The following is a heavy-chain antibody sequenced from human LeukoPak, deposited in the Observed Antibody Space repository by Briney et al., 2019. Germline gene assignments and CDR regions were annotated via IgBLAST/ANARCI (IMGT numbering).Heavy chain of an antibody. CDR3: ARDRIAVAGIFDY. CDR2: IIPILGIA. CDR1: GGTFSSYA. Sequence: PRASVKVSCKAPGGTFSSYAISWVRQAPGQGLEWMGRIIPILGIANYAQKFQGRVTITADKSTSTAYMELSSLRSEDTAVYYCARDRIAVAGIFDYWGQGTLVTVSS. V-gene: IGHV1-69*04. D-gene: IGHD6-19*01. J-gene: IGHJ4*02.